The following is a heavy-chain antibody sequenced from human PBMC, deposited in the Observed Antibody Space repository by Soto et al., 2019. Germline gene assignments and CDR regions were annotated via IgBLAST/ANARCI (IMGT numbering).Heavy chain of an antibody. Sequence: EVQLVESGGGLVQPGGSLRLSCEASGFTFSTYWMSWVRQAPGKGLEWVATIRHDGSQEYYVDSVKGRFTISRDNAKNSLYLQMNSLRAEDTTAYYCVRGGNSAMFYWGQGTLVTVSS. J-gene: IGHJ4*02. V-gene: IGHV3-7*01. CDR3: VRGGNSAMFY. CDR1: GFTFSTYW. D-gene: IGHD5-18*01. CDR2: IRHDGSQE.